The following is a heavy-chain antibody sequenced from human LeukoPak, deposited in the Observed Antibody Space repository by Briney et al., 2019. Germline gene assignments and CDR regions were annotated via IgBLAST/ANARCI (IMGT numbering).Heavy chain of an antibody. CDR1: GFTFSSYS. J-gene: IGHJ4*02. D-gene: IGHD5-12*01. Sequence: GGSLRLSCAASGFTFSSYSMNWVRQAPGKGLEWVSSISSSSSYIYYADSVKGRFTISRDNAKNSLYLQMNSLRAEDTAVYYCAKEDYDYLSNFDYWGQGTLVTVSS. V-gene: IGHV3-21*01. CDR2: ISSSSSYI. CDR3: AKEDYDYLSNFDY.